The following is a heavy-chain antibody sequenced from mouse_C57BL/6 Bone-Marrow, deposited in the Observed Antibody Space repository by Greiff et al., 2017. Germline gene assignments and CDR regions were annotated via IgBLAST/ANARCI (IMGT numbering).Heavy chain of an antibody. CDR3: TTEMITCYFGY. CDR2: IDPENGDT. CDR1: GFNIKDDY. D-gene: IGHD2-4*01. Sequence: VQLQQSGAELVRPGASVKLSCTASGFNIKDDYMHWVKQRPEQGLEWIGWIDPENGDTEYASKFQGKATITADTSSNTAYLQRSSLTSEATAVYYCTTEMITCYFGYWGQGTTLTVSS. J-gene: IGHJ2*01. V-gene: IGHV14-4*01.